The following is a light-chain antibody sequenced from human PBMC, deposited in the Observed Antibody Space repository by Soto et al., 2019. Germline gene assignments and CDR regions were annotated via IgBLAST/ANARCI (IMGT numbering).Light chain of an antibody. Sequence: PGERVTLSCRDSQSASSSYLTWHQPKPCQAPSLLICGASTRATRIPARFSGSGSGTDFTLTISSLETEDFAVYYFQQDYNLPDTFGPGTKVDIK. V-gene: IGKV3D-7*01. J-gene: IGKJ3*01. CDR1: QSASSSY. CDR2: GAS. CDR3: QQDYNLPDT.